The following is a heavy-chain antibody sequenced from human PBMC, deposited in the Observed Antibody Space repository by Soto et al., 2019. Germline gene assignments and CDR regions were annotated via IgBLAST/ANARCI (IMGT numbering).Heavy chain of an antibody. V-gene: IGHV4-39*07. CDR2: IYHSGST. CDR3: ARGILVLRYFDWSYFGN. D-gene: IGHD3-9*01. CDR1: GGSISSSTYS. J-gene: IGHJ4*02. Sequence: SETLSLTCTVSGGSISSSTYSWGWIRQPPGKGLEWIGTIYHSGSTNYNPSLKSRVTISVDTSKNQFSLKLSSVTAADTAVYYCARGILVLRYFDWSYFGNWGQGTLVTVSS.